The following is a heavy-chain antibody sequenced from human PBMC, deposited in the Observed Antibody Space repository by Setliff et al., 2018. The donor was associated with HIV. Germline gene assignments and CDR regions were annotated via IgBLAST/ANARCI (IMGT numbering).Heavy chain of an antibody. CDR2: IHYDEKT. CDR1: GDSASNSRYY. V-gene: IGHV4-39*01. CDR3: ASRIYYYDTYRVLRGEGFDP. Sequence: LSLTCTVSGDSASNSRYYWAWIRQPPGKGLEYIGSIHYDEKTYYNPSLKSRVTISIDTSKNQFSLSLTSVTDADTAVYYCASRIYYYDTYRVLRGEGFDPWGQGTLVTVSS. D-gene: IGHD3-22*01. J-gene: IGHJ5*02.